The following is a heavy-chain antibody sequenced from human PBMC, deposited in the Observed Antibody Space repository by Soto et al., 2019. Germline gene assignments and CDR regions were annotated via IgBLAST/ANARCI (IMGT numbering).Heavy chain of an antibody. CDR1: GGSISSYY. Sequence: PSETLSLTCTVSGGSISSYYWSWIRQPPGKGLECIGYIYYSGSTNYNPSLKSRVTISVDTSKNQFSLKLSSVTAADTAVYYCARGADCSSTSCYPRYYYYYGMDVWGQGTTVTVSS. V-gene: IGHV4-59*01. CDR2: IYYSGST. CDR3: ARGADCSSTSCYPRYYYYYGMDV. D-gene: IGHD2-2*01. J-gene: IGHJ6*02.